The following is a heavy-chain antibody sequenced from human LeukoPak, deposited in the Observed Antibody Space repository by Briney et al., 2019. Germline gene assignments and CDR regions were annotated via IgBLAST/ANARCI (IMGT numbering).Heavy chain of an antibody. Sequence: PSETLSLTCTVSGGSISSYYWSWIRQPPGKGLEWIGYIYYSGSTNYNPSLKSRVTISVDTSKNQFSLKLSSVTAADTAVYYCARSLGVGGTYYFDYWGQGTLVTVSS. CDR3: ARSLGVGGTYYFDY. CDR1: GGSISSYY. V-gene: IGHV4-59*01. J-gene: IGHJ4*02. D-gene: IGHD1/OR15-1a*01. CDR2: IYYSGST.